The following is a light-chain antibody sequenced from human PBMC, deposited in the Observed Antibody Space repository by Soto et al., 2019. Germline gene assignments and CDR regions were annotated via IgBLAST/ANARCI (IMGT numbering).Light chain of an antibody. CDR3: GTWDSSLSSAV. CDR1: GSDVGGYDY. V-gene: IGLV2-14*03. CDR2: EVT. J-gene: IGLJ7*01. Sequence: QSALTQPASVSGSPGQSITISCTGTGSDVGGYDYVSWYQQHPGNAPKLLIFEVTNRPSGVSNRFSGSKSGNTASLTISGLRAEDEADYYCGTWDSSLSSAVFGGGTQLTVL.